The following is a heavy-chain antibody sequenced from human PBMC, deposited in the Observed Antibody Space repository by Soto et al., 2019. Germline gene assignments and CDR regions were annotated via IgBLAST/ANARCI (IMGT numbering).Heavy chain of an antibody. V-gene: IGHV4-59*01. J-gene: IGHJ1*01. CDR3: ARVGRYYDGI. CDR1: GGSISSYY. D-gene: IGHD3-16*01. Sequence: SETLSLTCTVSGGSISSYYWSWIRQPPGKGLEWIGYMYDSGNVNYNPSLKSRVNISVDTAKNQFSLKLSSVTAADTAVYYCARVGRYYDGIWGQGTLVTVSS. CDR2: MYDSGNV.